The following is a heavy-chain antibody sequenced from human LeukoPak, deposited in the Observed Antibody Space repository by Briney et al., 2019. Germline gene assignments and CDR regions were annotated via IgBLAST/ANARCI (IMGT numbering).Heavy chain of an antibody. Sequence: GPLRLSCAASGFPFSTYAMSWVRRAPGKGLEWVSSIRGSDGSTYYADSVKGRFAISRDNSKNTLYLQMNSLRAEDTAVYYCAKDVYGDYGGLDYWGQGTLVTVSS. J-gene: IGHJ4*02. D-gene: IGHD4-17*01. V-gene: IGHV3-23*01. CDR3: AKDVYGDYGGLDY. CDR1: GFPFSTYA. CDR2: IRGSDGST.